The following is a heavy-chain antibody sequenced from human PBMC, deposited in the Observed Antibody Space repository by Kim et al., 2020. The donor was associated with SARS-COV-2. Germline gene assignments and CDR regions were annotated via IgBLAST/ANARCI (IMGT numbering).Heavy chain of an antibody. J-gene: IGHJ2*01. Sequence: PSLKSRLPISVDTSKNPFSLKLSSVTAADTAVYYCARLARTHYYDSSQDLWGRGTLVTVSS. V-gene: IGHV4-39*01. CDR3: ARLARTHYYDSSQDL. D-gene: IGHD3-22*01.